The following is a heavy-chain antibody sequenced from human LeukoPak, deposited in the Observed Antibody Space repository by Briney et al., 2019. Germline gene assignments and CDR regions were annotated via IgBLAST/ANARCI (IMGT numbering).Heavy chain of an antibody. CDR3: ARDAGYSSGWSHWYFDL. J-gene: IGHJ2*01. CDR2: IKQDGSEK. Sequence: GGSLRLSCAASGFTFSSYWMSWVRQAPGKGLEWVANIKQDGSEKYYVDSVKGRFTISRDNAKNSLYLQMNSLRDEDTAVYYCARDAGYSSGWSHWYFDLWGRGTLVTVSS. V-gene: IGHV3-7*01. D-gene: IGHD6-19*01. CDR1: GFTFSSYW.